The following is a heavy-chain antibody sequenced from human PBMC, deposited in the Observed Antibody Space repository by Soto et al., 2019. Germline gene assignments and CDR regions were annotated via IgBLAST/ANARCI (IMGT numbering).Heavy chain of an antibody. D-gene: IGHD2-15*01. V-gene: IGHV1-46*03. CDR3: ATAGVYCSGGSCYFFDY. J-gene: IGHJ4*02. Sequence: ASVKVSCKASGGTFSSYAISWVRQAPGQGLEWMGVIIPSGGSTRYAQKFQGRVTMTRDTSTSTAYMEMSGLRSEDTALYYCATAGVYCSGGSCYFFDYWGQGTLVTVSS. CDR1: GGTFSSYA. CDR2: IIPSGGST.